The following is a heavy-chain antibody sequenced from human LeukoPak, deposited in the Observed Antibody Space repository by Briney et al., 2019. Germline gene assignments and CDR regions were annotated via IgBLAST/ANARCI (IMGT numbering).Heavy chain of an antibody. CDR2: IRYDGSSK. Sequence: PGGSLRLSCAASGFTFSSYGMHWVRQAPGKGLEWVAFIRYDGSSKYYADSVKGRFTISRDNSKNTLYLQMNSLRAEDTAVYYCAKDQLVWLRGHSFDYWGQGTLVTVSS. V-gene: IGHV3-30*02. CDR3: AKDQLVWLRGHSFDY. J-gene: IGHJ4*02. CDR1: GFTFSSYG. D-gene: IGHD6-6*01.